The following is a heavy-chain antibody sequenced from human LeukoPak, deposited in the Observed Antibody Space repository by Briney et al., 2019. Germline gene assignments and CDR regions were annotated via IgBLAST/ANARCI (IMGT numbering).Heavy chain of an antibody. J-gene: IGHJ1*01. CDR1: GFTFSSYS. D-gene: IGHD1-1*01. CDR3: AREVEDHRGFQH. CDR2: ISSSSSYI. V-gene: IGHV3-21*01. Sequence: PGGSLRLSSAASGFTFSSYSMNWVRQAPGKGLEWVSSISSSSSYIYYADSVKGRFTISRDNAKNSLYLQMNSLRAEDTAVYYCAREVEDHRGFQHWGQGTLVTVSS.